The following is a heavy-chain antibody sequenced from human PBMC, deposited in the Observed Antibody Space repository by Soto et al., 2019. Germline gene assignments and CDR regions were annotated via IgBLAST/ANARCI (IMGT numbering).Heavy chain of an antibody. CDR3: ARGANFDY. CDR1: GGSISSYY. CDR2: IYYSGST. J-gene: IGHJ4*02. V-gene: IGHV4-59*01. Sequence: SENLSLTCTVSGGSISSYYWSWIRQPPGKGLEWIGYIYYSGSTNYNPSLKSRVTISVDTSKNQFSLKLSSVTAADTAVYYCARGANFDYWGQGTLVTVSS. D-gene: IGHD2-15*01.